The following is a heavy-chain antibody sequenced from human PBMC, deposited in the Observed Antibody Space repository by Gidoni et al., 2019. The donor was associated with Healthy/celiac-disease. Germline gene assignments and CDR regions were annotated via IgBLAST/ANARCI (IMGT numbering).Heavy chain of an antibody. D-gene: IGHD3-10*01. V-gene: IGHV2-5*02. Sequence: QITFKESGPPLVKPTQTLPLTFPFSGFSPRTSGVGVGWIRQPPGKALEWLALIYWDDDKRYSPSLKSRLTITKDTSKNQVVLTMTNMDPVDTATYYCAHGTVRGVIPYYFDYWGQGTLVTVSS. CDR3: AHGTVRGVIPYYFDY. CDR1: GFSPRTSGVG. CDR2: IYWDDDK. J-gene: IGHJ4*02.